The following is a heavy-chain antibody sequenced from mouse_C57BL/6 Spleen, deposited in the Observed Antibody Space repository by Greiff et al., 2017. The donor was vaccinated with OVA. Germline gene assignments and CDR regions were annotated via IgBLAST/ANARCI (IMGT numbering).Heavy chain of an antibody. J-gene: IGHJ4*01. CDR2: IHPNSGST. CDR3: ARGNHYYGSSYDAMDY. Sequence: VQLQQPGAELVKPGASVKLSCKASGYTFTSYWVPWVKQRPGQGLEWIGMIHPNSGSTKYNEKFTSKATLTVDKSSSTAYMQLSSLTSEDSAVYYCARGNHYYGSSYDAMDYWGQGTSVTVSS. D-gene: IGHD1-1*01. CDR1: GYTFTSYW. V-gene: IGHV1-64*01.